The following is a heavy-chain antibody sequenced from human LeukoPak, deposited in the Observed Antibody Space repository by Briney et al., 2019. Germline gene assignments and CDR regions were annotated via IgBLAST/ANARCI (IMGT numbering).Heavy chain of an antibody. D-gene: IGHD3-16*01. V-gene: IGHV3-20*01. CDR1: GFTFDDYG. J-gene: IGHJ4*02. CDR2: INWKSGDT. Sequence: PGGSLRLSCAASGFTFDDYGMSWVRHAPGKGLEWVSGINWKSGDTGYADSVKGRFTISRDNAKNSLYLQMDSLRAEDTALYHCAGGDGGDYWGRGTLVTVSS. CDR3: AGGDGGDY.